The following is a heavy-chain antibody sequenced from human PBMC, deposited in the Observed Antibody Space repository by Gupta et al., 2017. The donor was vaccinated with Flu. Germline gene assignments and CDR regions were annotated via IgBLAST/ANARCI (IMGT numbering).Heavy chain of an antibody. D-gene: IGHD6-19*01. V-gene: IGHV1-46*01. J-gene: IGHJ4*02. Sequence: VQLVQSGAEVKQTGASVKVSCQASGLAFSRHSIHWVRRAPGQGLQWVGRINPGEGVTKFAQNFQDRVTMTKDTSTNTVHMELDRLTSDDTAVYYCATRVENNGWSDFGYWGQGTEVTVSS. CDR3: ATRVENNGWSDFGY. CDR2: INPGEGVT. CDR1: GLAFSRHS.